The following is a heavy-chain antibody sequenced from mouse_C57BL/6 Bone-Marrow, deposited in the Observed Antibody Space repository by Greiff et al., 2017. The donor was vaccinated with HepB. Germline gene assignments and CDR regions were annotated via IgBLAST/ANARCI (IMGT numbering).Heavy chain of an antibody. J-gene: IGHJ1*03. CDR2: ISSGGSYT. CDR1: GFTFSSYG. V-gene: IGHV5-6*01. Sequence: EVHLVESGGDLVKPGGSLKLSCAASGFTFSSYGMSWVRQTPDKRLEWVATISSGGSYTYYPDSVKGRFTISRDNAKNTLYLQMSSLKSEDTAMYYCARHGSSSYWYLDVWGTGTTVTVSS. CDR3: ARHGSSSYWYLDV. D-gene: IGHD1-1*01.